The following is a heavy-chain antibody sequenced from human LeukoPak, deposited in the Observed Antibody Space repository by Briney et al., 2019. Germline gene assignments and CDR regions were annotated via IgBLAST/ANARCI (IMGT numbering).Heavy chain of an antibody. Sequence: GRSLRLSCAASGFTFSSYGMHWVRQAPGKGLEWVAVIWYDGSNNYYADSVKGRFTISRENSKNTLYLQMNSLRAEDTAVYYCARDAIVGATGWFDPWGQGTLVTVSS. D-gene: IGHD1-26*01. V-gene: IGHV3-33*01. J-gene: IGHJ5*02. CDR2: IWYDGSNN. CDR1: GFTFSSYG. CDR3: ARDAIVGATGWFDP.